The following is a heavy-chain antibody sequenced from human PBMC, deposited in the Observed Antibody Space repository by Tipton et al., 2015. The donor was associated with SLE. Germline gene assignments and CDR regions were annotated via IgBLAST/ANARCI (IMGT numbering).Heavy chain of an antibody. D-gene: IGHD2-8*02. J-gene: IGHJ4*02. CDR1: GFTFDDYT. V-gene: IGHV3-43*01. Sequence: GSLRLSCAASGFTFDDYTMHWVRQAPGKGLEWVSLISWDGGSTYYADSVKGRFTISRDNSKNSLYLQMNSLRTEDTAVYYCAKPNAAAVLGSGFDYWGQGTLVTVSS. CDR3: AKPNAAAVLGSGFDY. CDR2: ISWDGGST.